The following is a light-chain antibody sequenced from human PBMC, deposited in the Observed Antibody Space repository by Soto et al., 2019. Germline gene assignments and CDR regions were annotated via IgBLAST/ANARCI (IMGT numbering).Light chain of an antibody. CDR2: GAS. J-gene: IGKJ2*01. CDR1: QSVSSKY. Sequence: ETVVTQSPGTLSLSPGERATLSCRASQSVSSKYLAWYQQKPGQAPRLLIYGASTRATGIPDRFSGSGSETDFTLTISRLEPEDFAVYYCQQYGSSLPMYTFGQGTNLEIK. V-gene: IGKV3-20*01. CDR3: QQYGSSLPMYT.